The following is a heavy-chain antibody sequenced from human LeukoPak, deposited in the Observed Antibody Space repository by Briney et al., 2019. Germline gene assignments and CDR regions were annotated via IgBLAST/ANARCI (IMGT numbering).Heavy chain of an antibody. CDR3: ARDRLHYGEYEKTFDY. J-gene: IGHJ4*02. V-gene: IGHV3-48*01. CDR2: ITFSSSII. Sequence: QPGGSLRLSCAASGFTFSSYSMNWVRQAPGKGLEWVSYITFSSSIIYYADSVKGRFTISRDNAKKSLYLQMNSLRAEDTAVYYCARDRLHYGEYEKTFDYWGQGTLVSVSS. CDR1: GFTFSSYS. D-gene: IGHD4-17*01.